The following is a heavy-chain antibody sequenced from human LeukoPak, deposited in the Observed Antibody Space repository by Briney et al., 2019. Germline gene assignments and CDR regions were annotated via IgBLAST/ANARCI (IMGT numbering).Heavy chain of an antibody. D-gene: IGHD6-13*01. CDR1: GFDFNTYG. CDR2: ISGSGGSR. J-gene: IGHJ4*02. V-gene: IGHV3-23*01. CDR3: ARGTYSSRQGTFDY. Sequence: GGSLRLSCVASGFDFNTYGMNWVRQAPGKGLQWVSSISGSGGSRYYADSVKGRFTISRDNSKSTLYLQMNSLRAEDTAVYYCARGTYSSRQGTFDYWGQGTLVTVSS.